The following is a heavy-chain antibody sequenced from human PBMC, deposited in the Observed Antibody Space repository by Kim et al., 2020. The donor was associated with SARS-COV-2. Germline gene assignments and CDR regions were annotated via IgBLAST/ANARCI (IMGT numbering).Heavy chain of an antibody. CDR2: ISYDGSNN. D-gene: IGHD3-10*01. Sequence: GGSLRLSCAASGFTFSSYGKHWVRQAPGTGLEWVSVISYDGSNNYYADSVKGRFTISRDNSKNTLYLPMNSMRAEDTAVYYCAKESGSRSYYVWTYYYYGMDGWGQGTTVIVSS. J-gene: IGHJ6*02. V-gene: IGHV3-30*18. CDR1: GFTFSSYG. CDR3: AKESGSRSYYVWTYYYYGMDG.